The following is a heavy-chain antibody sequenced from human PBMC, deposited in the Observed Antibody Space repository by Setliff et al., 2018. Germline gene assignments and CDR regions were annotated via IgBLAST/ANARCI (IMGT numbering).Heavy chain of an antibody. D-gene: IGHD1-1*01. CDR1: GGSFDTYY. CDR3: RQAVVGRDVFDI. V-gene: IGHV4-34*01. J-gene: IGHJ3*02. CDR2: INHSGSG. Sequence: SETLSLTCNVYGGSFDTYYWSWIRQPPGKGLEWFGEINHSGSGDYNPSFKGRVTISVDTSKKQFSLTLTSVTAADTALYYCRQAVVGRDVFDIWGQGTVGTVSS.